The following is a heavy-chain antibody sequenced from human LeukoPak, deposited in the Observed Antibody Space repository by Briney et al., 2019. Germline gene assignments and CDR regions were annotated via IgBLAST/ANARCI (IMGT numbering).Heavy chain of an antibody. V-gene: IGHV4-59*12. CDR2: IYYSGST. D-gene: IGHD2-15*01. CDR1: GGSISSYY. Sequence: PSETLFLTCTVSGGSISSYYWSWIRQPPGKGLEWTGYIYYSGSTNHNPSLKSRVTISVDTSKNQSSLKLSSVTAADTAVYYCARGCSGGSCCYYYYYGMDVWGQGTTVTVSS. J-gene: IGHJ6*02. CDR3: ARGCSGGSCCYYYYYGMDV.